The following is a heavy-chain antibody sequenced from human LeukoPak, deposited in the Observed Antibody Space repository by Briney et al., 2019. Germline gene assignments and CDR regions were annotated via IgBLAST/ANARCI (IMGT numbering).Heavy chain of an antibody. CDR2: IRSDGSNI. V-gene: IGHV3-30*02. CDR3: ARSRWSGGCHYYYRGMDV. J-gene: IGHJ6*02. Sequence: GGSLRLSCAASGFTFSSYGMHWVRQAPGKGLEWVSFIRSDGSNIYYADSVKGRFTISRDNAKNSLYLQMNSLRAEDTAVYYCARSRWSGGCHYYYRGMDVWGQGTTVTVSS. D-gene: IGHD2-8*02. CDR1: GFTFSSYG.